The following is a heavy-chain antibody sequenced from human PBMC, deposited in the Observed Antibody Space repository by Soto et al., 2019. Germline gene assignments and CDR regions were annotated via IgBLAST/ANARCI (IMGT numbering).Heavy chain of an antibody. J-gene: IGHJ3*02. Sequence: EVQLLESGGGLVQPGGSLRLSCATSGFTFGSYAMTWVRQAPGKGLEWVSAIDGSGGHTYYADSVNGRFTISRDNFKNTLYLQMSSLRAEDTAVYYCAKKEGLQLPPDAFDIWGQGTMVTVSS. CDR2: IDGSGGHT. CDR3: AKKEGLQLPPDAFDI. V-gene: IGHV3-23*01. D-gene: IGHD2-15*01. CDR1: GFTFGSYA.